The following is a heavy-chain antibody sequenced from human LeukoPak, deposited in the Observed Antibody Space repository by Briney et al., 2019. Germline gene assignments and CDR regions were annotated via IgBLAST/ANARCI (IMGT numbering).Heavy chain of an antibody. V-gene: IGHV3-30*02. J-gene: IGHJ4*02. CDR3: ATLAPPYYYDSSGYRNLDY. Sequence: GGSLRLSCAASGFTFSTYTMNWVRQAPGKGLEWVAFIRYDGSNKYYADSVKGRFTISRDNAKNSLYLQMNSLRAEDTAVYYCATLAPPYYYDSSGYRNLDYWGQGTLVTVSS. D-gene: IGHD3-22*01. CDR2: IRYDGSNK. CDR1: GFTFSTYT.